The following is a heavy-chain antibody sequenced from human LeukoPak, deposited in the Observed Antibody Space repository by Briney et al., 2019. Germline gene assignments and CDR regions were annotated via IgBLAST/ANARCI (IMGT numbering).Heavy chain of an antibody. Sequence: GGSLRLSCAASGFTFSSYAMSWVRQAPGKGLEWVSAISGSGGSTYYADSVKGRFTISRDNSKNTLYLQMNSLRAEDTAVYYCARARSRITFGGIRHAFDIWGQGTLVTVSS. J-gene: IGHJ3*02. CDR3: ARARSRITFGGIRHAFDI. CDR1: GFTFSSYA. V-gene: IGHV3-23*01. CDR2: ISGSGGST. D-gene: IGHD3-16*01.